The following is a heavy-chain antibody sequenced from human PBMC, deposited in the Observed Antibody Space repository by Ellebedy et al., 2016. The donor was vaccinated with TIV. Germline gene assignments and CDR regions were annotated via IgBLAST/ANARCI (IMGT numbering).Heavy chain of an antibody. CDR1: EFTVTSTY. CDR3: AKDPMVRGDSGV. D-gene: IGHD3-10*01. V-gene: IGHV3-53*01. CDR2: IFGVGTT. J-gene: IGHJ6*02. Sequence: GESLKISCAASEFTVTSTYISWVRQAPGKGLEWVSVIFGVGTTYYTDSVKGRFTISRDTSKNTIYLQMNSLRAEDTAVYYCAKDPMVRGDSGVWGQGTTVTVSS.